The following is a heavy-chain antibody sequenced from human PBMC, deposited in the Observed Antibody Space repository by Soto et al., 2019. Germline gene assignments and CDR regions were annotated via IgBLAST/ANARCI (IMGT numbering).Heavy chain of an antibody. CDR3: ARGKYSAFDY. Sequence: QVQLQQSGPGLVKPSQTLSLTCAISGDSISTNNVAWNWTRQSPSGGLEWLGRTGYTSKWYNDYAVSVRSRITINPDTSKNQFSLQLNSVTLDDTAVYYCARGKYSAFDYWGQGTLVTVSS. V-gene: IGHV6-1*01. CDR1: GDSISTNNVA. CDR2: TGYTSKWYN. D-gene: IGHD5-18*01. J-gene: IGHJ4*02.